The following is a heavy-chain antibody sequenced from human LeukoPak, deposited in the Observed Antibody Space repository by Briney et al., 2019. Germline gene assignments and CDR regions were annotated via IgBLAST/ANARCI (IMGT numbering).Heavy chain of an antibody. CDR3: ARHALSYYGSGSSTDV. J-gene: IGHJ6*02. CDR2: IYFSCST. Sequence: SETLSLTCTVSGGSISSYYWSWIRQPPGKGLEWNGYIYFSCSTNSNPSLTSQFPISVAPSKNHFSLKLSSVTAPHTAVYYCARHALSYYGSGSSTDVWGQGTTVTVSS. D-gene: IGHD3-10*01. V-gene: IGHV4-59*08. CDR1: GGSISSYY.